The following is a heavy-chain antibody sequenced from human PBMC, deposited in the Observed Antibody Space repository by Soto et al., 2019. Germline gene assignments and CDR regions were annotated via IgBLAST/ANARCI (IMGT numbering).Heavy chain of an antibody. V-gene: IGHV5-10-1*01. D-gene: IGHD1-1*01. CDR1: GYSFAGYW. J-gene: IGHJ6*02. CDR2: IDPSDSYT. CDR3: ARTWNPHVPRGYYGMDV. Sequence: PGESLKISCQGSGYSFAGYWITWVRQKPGKGLEWMGRIDPSDSYTNYSPSFQGHVTISADKSISTAYLQWSSLKASDTAMYYCARTWNPHVPRGYYGMDVWGQGTTVTVSS.